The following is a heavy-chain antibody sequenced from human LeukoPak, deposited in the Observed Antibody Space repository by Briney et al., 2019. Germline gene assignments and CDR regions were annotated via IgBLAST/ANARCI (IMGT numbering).Heavy chain of an antibody. D-gene: IGHD6-19*01. J-gene: IGHJ5*02. Sequence: GASVKVSCKASGYTFTGYYMHWVRQAPGQGLEGMGWINPNSVGTNYAQKFQGRVTMNRDTSISTAYMELSRLRSDDTAVYYCARDRSSGYNWFDPWGQGTLVTVSS. CDR1: GYTFTGYY. V-gene: IGHV1-2*02. CDR3: ARDRSSGYNWFDP. CDR2: INPNSVGT.